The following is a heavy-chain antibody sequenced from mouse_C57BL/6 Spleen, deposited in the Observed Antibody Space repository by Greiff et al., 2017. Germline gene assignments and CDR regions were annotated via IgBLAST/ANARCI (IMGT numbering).Heavy chain of an antibody. Sequence: EVKLQESGPELVKPGASVKMSCKASGYTFTDYNMHWVKQSHGKSLEWIGYINPNNGGTSYNQKFKGKATLTVNKSSSTAYMELRSLTSEDSAVYYCARERSYYYGSSFDYWGQGTTLTVSS. CDR3: ARERSYYYGSSFDY. J-gene: IGHJ2*01. CDR1: GYTFTDYN. D-gene: IGHD1-1*01. CDR2: INPNNGGT. V-gene: IGHV1-22*01.